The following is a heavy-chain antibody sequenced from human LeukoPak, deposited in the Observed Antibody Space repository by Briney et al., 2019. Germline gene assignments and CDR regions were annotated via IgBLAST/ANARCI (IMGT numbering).Heavy chain of an antibody. V-gene: IGHV4-59*01. J-gene: IGHJ6*02. CDR3: ARDGGTLGMDV. D-gene: IGHD2-15*01. Sequence: SETLSLTCTVSGGSISSYYWSWIRQPPGKGLEWIGYIYYSGSTNYNPSLKSRVTIPVDTSKNQFSLKLSSVTAADTAVYYCARDGGTLGMDVWGQGTTVTVSS. CDR2: IYYSGST. CDR1: GGSISSYY.